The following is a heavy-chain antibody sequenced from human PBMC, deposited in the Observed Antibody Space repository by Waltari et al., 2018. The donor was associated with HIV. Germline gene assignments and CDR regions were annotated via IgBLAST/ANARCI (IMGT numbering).Heavy chain of an antibody. CDR2: TYSSGIT. Sequence: EVQLVESGGGLMQPGGSLRLSCAASGFVVSTNYMSWVRQAPGKGLEWVSVTYSSGITYYANSVKGRFTISRDNSKNTVYLQMNSLRAEDTALYYCARTQGLQLGDLSFGLWGQGTLVTVFS. V-gene: IGHV3-53*01. CDR3: ARTQGLQLGDLSFGL. J-gene: IGHJ5*02. D-gene: IGHD3-16*02. CDR1: GFVVSTNY.